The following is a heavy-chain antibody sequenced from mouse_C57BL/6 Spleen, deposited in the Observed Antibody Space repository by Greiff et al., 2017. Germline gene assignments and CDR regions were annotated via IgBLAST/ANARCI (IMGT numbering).Heavy chain of an antibody. CDR3: ARSYYSNSYYFAY. V-gene: IGHV1-4*01. D-gene: IGHD2-5*01. CDR1: GYTFTSYT. J-gene: IGHJ2*01. Sequence: VQLQESGAELARPGASVKMSCKASGYTFTSYTMHWVKQRPGQGLEWIGSINPSSGYTKYNQTFKSKATLTVDTSSSTAYMQLSSLTSEDPAVYYYARSYYSNSYYFAYWGQGTTLTVSS. CDR2: INPSSGYT.